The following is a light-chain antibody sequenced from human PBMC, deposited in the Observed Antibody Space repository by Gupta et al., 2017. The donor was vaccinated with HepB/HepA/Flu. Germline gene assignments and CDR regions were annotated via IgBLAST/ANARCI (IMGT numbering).Light chain of an antibody. Sequence: QSALTQPRSVSWSPGQSVTISCTGTSSDVGGYNFVSWYQQHPGKAPKLIIYDVSKRPSGVPDRFSGSKSGNTASLTISGLQAEDEADYYCCSYAGSYTVVFGGGTKLTVL. CDR1: SSDVGGYNF. J-gene: IGLJ2*01. CDR3: CSYAGSYTVV. CDR2: DVS. V-gene: IGLV2-11*01.